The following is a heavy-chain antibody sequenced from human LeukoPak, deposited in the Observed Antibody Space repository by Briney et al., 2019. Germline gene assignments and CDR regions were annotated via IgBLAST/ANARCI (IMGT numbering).Heavy chain of an antibody. CDR1: GFTFSTYW. J-gene: IGHJ4*02. D-gene: IGHD2-15*01. Sequence: PGGSLRLSCAASGFTFSTYWMSWVRQAPGKGLEWVAKIKQDGSEKYYVDSVKGRFTISRDNAKNSVYLQMNSLRVEDTDVYYCARGQLADVYWGQGALVTVSS. CDR3: ARGQLADVY. CDR2: IKQDGSEK. V-gene: IGHV3-7*01.